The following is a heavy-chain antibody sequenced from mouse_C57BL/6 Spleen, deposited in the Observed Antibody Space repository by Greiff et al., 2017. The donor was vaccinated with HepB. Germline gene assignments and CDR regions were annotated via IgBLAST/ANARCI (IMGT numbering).Heavy chain of an antibody. CDR3: ARSGGNDGDPFAY. J-gene: IGHJ3*01. V-gene: IGHV1-78*01. CDR1: GYTFTDYS. CDR2: IYPREGST. Sequence: VQLKESDAELVKPGASVKISCKVSGYTFTDYSIHWVKQRPGQGLEWIGYIYPREGSTKYNEKFKGKATLTADKSSSTAYMQLNSLTSEDSAVYFCARSGGNDGDPFAYWGQGTLVTVSA. D-gene: IGHD2-13*01.